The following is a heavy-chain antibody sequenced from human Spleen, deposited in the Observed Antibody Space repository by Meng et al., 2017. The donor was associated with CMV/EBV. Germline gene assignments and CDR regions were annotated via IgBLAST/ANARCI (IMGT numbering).Heavy chain of an antibody. V-gene: IGHV3-23*01. J-gene: IGHJ4*02. Sequence: GESLKISCAASGFTFSSYAISWVRQLPGRGLEWVSGISGYGTDTYYADSVKGRFTISRDNSKNTLYLQMNSLRAEDTAVYYCAKDPEYSGSYGFDYWGQGTLVTVSS. CDR2: ISGYGTDT. D-gene: IGHD1-26*01. CDR3: AKDPEYSGSYGFDY. CDR1: GFTFSSYA.